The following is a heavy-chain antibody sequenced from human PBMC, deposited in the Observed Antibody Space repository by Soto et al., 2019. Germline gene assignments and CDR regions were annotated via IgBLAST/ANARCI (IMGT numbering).Heavy chain of an antibody. CDR2: ISYDGSNK. D-gene: IGHD6-13*01. CDR1: GFTFSSYG. CDR3: AKDPGIAAAGTRYFQH. V-gene: IGHV3-30*18. Sequence: GGSLRLSCAASGFTFSSYGMHWVRQAPGKGLERVAVISYDGSNKYYADSVKGRFTISRDNSKNTLYLQMNSLRAEDTAVYYCAKDPGIAAAGTRYFQHWGQGTLVTVSS. J-gene: IGHJ1*01.